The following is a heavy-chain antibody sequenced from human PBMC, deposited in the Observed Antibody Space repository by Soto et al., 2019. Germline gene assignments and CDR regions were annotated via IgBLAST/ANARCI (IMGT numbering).Heavy chain of an antibody. J-gene: IGHJ5*02. V-gene: IGHV4-39*07. CDR1: SAPVSSSTYT. D-gene: IGHD6-13*01. CDR2: IYYSGST. CDR3: ARDRAAAGTQGGWFDP. Sequence: SETLSLTCTVSSAPVSSSTYTWGWIRQPPGKGLEWIGSIYYSGSTYYNPSLNSRVTVSVDTSKIQFSLKLSSVTAADTAVYYCARDRAAAGTQGGWFDPWGQGTLVTVSS.